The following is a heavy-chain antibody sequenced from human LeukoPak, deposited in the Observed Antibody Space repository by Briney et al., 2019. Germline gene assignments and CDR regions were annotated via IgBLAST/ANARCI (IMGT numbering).Heavy chain of an antibody. V-gene: IGHV3-30*18. CDR3: SKGYYSNYRIYAFDY. J-gene: IGHJ4*02. CDR1: GFTFSSYG. Sequence: PGGSLRLSCAASGFTFSSYGMHWVRQAPGKGLEWVAVISYDGSNKYYADSVKGRFTISRDNSKNTLYLQMNSLRAEDTAVYYCSKGYYSNYRIYAFDYWGQGTLVTVSS. CDR2: ISYDGSNK. D-gene: IGHD4-11*01.